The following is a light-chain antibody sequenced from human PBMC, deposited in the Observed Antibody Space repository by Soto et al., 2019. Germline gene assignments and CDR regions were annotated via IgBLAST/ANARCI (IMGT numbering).Light chain of an antibody. CDR3: CSYAGSSTFKV. CDR2: EVS. Sequence: QSALTQPASVSGSPGQSITISCTGTSSDVGSYNLVSWYQQHPGKAPKLMIYEVSKRPSGVSNRFSGSKSGNKASLTISGLQAEDEADYYCCSYAGSSTFKVFGGGTKLTVI. V-gene: IGLV2-23*02. CDR1: SSDVGSYNL. J-gene: IGLJ2*01.